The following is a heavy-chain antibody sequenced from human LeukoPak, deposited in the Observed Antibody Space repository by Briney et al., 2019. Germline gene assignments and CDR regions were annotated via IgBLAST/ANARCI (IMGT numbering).Heavy chain of an antibody. CDR3: ASAPHDYSNYDY. J-gene: IGHJ4*02. D-gene: IGHD4-11*01. V-gene: IGHV3-30-3*01. Sequence: AGGSLRLSCAASGFTFSSYAMHWVRQAPGKGLEWVAVISYDGSNKYYADSVKGRFTISRDNSKNTLYLQMNSLRAEDTAVYYCASAPHDYSNYDYWGQGTLVTVSS. CDR2: ISYDGSNK. CDR1: GFTFSSYA.